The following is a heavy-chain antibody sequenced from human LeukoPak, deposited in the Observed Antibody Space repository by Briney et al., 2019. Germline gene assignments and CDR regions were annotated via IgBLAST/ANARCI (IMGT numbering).Heavy chain of an antibody. J-gene: IGHJ5*02. CDR2: TRYDGSNK. CDR3: ASCYDSSGYGCSFDP. CDR1: GFSFSSNG. D-gene: IGHD3-22*01. Sequence: GGSLRLSCAASGFSFSSNGMDWVRQAPGKGLEWVAFTRYDGSNKYYADSVKGRFTISRDNAKNTLYLQMNSLRAEDTAVYYCASCYDSSGYGCSFDPWGQGTLVTVSS. V-gene: IGHV3-30*02.